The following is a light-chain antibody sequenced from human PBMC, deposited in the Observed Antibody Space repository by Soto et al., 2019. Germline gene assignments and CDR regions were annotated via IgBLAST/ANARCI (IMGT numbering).Light chain of an antibody. J-gene: IGLJ2*01. CDR1: SSDVGVYNY. CDR3: CSYAGTYRV. V-gene: IGLV2-11*01. CDR2: DVG. Sequence: QSALTQPRSVSGSPGQSVAISCTGTSSDVGVYNYVSCYQQHPGKAPKLIIYDVGKRPSGVPDRFSGSKSGTTASLTISGLQTEDEADYFCCSYAGTYRVFGGGTKLTVL.